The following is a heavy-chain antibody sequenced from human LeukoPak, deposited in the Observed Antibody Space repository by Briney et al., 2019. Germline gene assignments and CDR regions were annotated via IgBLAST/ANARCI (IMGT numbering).Heavy chain of an antibody. CDR2: IWYDGSNK. D-gene: IGHD6-6*01. J-gene: IGHJ5*02. CDR1: GFTFSSYG. V-gene: IGHV3-33*01. CDR3: ARDLGIAARVLTANWFDP. Sequence: GGSLRLSCAASGFTFSSYGMHWVRQAPGGGLEWVAVIWYDGSNKYYADSVKGRFTISRDNSKNTLYLQMNSLRAEDTAVYYCARDLGIAARVLTANWFDPWGQGTLVTVSS.